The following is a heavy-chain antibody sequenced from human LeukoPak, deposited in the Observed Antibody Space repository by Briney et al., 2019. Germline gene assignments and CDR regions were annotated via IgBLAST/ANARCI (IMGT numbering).Heavy chain of an antibody. D-gene: IGHD3-10*01. V-gene: IGHV3-7*01. J-gene: IGHJ4*02. Sequence: GGSLRLSCAASGFTFSSYEMNWVRQAPGKGLEWVANIKQDGTEKYYVDSVKGRFTIYRDNAKNSLYLQVNGLRVEDKAVYYCAKVAKYYYGSETYYFFEHWGQGTRVTASS. CDR1: GFTFSSYE. CDR3: AKVAKYYYGSETYYFFEH. CDR2: IKQDGTEK.